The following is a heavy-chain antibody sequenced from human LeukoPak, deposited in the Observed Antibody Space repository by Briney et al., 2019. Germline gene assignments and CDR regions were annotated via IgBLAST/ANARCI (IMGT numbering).Heavy chain of an antibody. D-gene: IGHD3-10*01. CDR3: ARDRVTMVRGVITNYYYYGMDV. CDR1: GFTFSSYE. V-gene: IGHV3-48*03. Sequence: GGSLRLSCAASGFTFSSYEMNWVRQAPGKGLEGVSYISSSGSTIYYADSVKGRFTISRDNAKNSLYLQMNSLRAEDTAVYYCARDRVTMVRGVITNYYYYGMDVWGQGATVTVSS. J-gene: IGHJ6*02. CDR2: ISSSGSTI.